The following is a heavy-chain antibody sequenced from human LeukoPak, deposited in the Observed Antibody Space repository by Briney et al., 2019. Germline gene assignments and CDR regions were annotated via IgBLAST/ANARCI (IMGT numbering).Heavy chain of an antibody. CDR3: ARAWGATDPYYFDY. CDR2: ISSSGSTI. Sequence: GGSLRLSCAASGFTFSSYEMNWVRQAPGKGLEWVSYISSSGSTIYYADSVKGRFTISRDNAKNSLYLQMNSLRAEDTAVYYCARAWGATDPYYFDYWGQGTLVTVSS. J-gene: IGHJ4*02. CDR1: GFTFSSYE. V-gene: IGHV3-48*03. D-gene: IGHD1-26*01.